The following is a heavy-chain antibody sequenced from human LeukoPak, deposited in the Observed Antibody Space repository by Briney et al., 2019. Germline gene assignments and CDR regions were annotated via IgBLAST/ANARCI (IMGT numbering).Heavy chain of an antibody. D-gene: IGHD3-22*01. J-gene: IGHJ4*02. Sequence: SETLSLTCTVSGGSISSYYWSWIRQPPGKGLEWIGYIYYSGSTNYNPSLKSRVTISVDTSKNQFSLKLSSVTAADTAVYYCASLGHYYSGDYWGQGTLVTVSS. CDR1: GGSISSYY. CDR2: IYYSGST. CDR3: ASLGHYYSGDY. V-gene: IGHV4-59*01.